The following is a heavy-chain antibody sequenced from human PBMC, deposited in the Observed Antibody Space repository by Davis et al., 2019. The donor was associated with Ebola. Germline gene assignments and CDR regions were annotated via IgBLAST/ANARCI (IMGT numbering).Heavy chain of an antibody. J-gene: IGHJ4*02. D-gene: IGHD3-22*01. CDR3: ARGGTGTMIVVVPPPHFGY. CDR1: GYSFTSYW. CDR2: IYPGDSDT. Sequence: GESLKISCKGSGYSFTSYWIGWVRQMPGKGLEWMGIIYPGDSDTRYSPSFQGQVTISADKSISTAYLQWSSLKASDTAMYYCARGGTGTMIVVVPPPHFGYWGQGTLVTVSS. V-gene: IGHV5-51*01.